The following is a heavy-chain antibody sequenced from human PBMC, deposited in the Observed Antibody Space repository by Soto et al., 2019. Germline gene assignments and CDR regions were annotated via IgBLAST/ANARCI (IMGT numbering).Heavy chain of an antibody. CDR1: GRSMSSNY. V-gene: IGHV4-30-4*01. CDR2: IYYSGST. Sequence: PSETLSLTCSVSGRSMSSNYWSWIRQPPGKGLEWIGYIYYSGSTYYNPSLKSRVTISVDTSKNQFSLKLSSVTAADTAVYYCARGYYDSSGYYRFYRAFDIWGQGTMVTVSS. J-gene: IGHJ3*02. CDR3: ARGYYDSSGYYRFYRAFDI. D-gene: IGHD3-22*01.